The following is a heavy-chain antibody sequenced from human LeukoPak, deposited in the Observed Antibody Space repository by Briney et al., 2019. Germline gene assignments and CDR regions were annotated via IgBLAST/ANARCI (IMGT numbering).Heavy chain of an antibody. D-gene: IGHD6-19*01. CDR1: GFTFSSYG. J-gene: IGHJ4*02. CDR2: IRYDGSNK. Sequence: GGSLRLSCAASGFTFSSYGMRWVRQASGKGLEWEAFIRYDGSNKYYADSVKGRFTISRDNSKNTLYLQMNSLRAEDTAVYYCAKDSLLYSSGWDYFDYWGQGTLVTVSS. V-gene: IGHV3-30*02. CDR3: AKDSLLYSSGWDYFDY.